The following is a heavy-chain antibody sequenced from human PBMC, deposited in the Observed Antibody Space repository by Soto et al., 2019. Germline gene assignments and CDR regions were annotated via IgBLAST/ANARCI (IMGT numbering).Heavy chain of an antibody. J-gene: IGHJ4*02. V-gene: IGHV4-31*03. D-gene: IGHD3-22*01. CDR1: GGSISSGGYY. CDR3: ARGSYYDSSGYHPPFDY. CDR2: IYYSGST. Sequence: TLSLTCTVSGGSISSGGYYWSWIRQHPGKGLEWIGYIYYSGSTYYNPSLKSRVTISVDTSKNQFSLKLSSVTAADTAVYYCARGSYYDSSGYHPPFDYWGQGTLVTVSS.